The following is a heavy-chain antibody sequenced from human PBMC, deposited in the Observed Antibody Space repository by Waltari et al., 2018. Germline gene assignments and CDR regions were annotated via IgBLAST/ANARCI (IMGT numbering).Heavy chain of an antibody. J-gene: IGHJ4*02. D-gene: IGHD6-25*01. CDR1: GLTGGNHS. Sequence: EVQLVESGGGLFQPGGSLRLSCAASGLTGGNHSMSWVRQAPGKGLELISLIYSSGSTYYADSVKGRFTISRDNSKNTLYLQMNSLRSEDTAVYFCARDPPGVAAAGPGRGWGQGTLVTVSS. CDR2: IYSSGST. CDR3: ARDPPGVAAAGPGRG. V-gene: IGHV3-66*02.